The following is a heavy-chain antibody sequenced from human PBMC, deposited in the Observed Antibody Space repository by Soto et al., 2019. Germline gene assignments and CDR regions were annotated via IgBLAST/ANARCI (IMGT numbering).Heavy chain of an antibody. CDR1: GFALENYV. D-gene: IGHD6-19*01. Sequence: VQLVESGGDLVQPGRSLTLSCAAFGFALENYVMHWVRQGPGKGLEWVSGISWNSDNVAYADSVEGRFTISRDNARNSLHLQMNSLSPEDTALYYCAKASGSGWNFFDYWGQGTLVTVSS. J-gene: IGHJ4*02. CDR3: AKASGSGWNFFDY. CDR2: ISWNSDNV. V-gene: IGHV3-9*01.